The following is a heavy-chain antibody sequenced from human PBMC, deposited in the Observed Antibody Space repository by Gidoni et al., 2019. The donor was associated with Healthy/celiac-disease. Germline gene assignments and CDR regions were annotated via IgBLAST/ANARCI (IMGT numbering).Heavy chain of an antibody. J-gene: IGHJ4*02. Sequence: QVQLVESGGAFVKPGGSLRLSCAASGFPFSDYYMSWIRQDPGKGLEWVAYISSSGSTIYYADSVKGRFTISRDNAKNALYLQMNSVRAEDTAVYYWARDLIADRSPGYWGQGTLVTVSS. CDR1: GFPFSDYY. CDR2: ISSSGSTI. V-gene: IGHV3-11*01. CDR3: ARDLIADRSPGY. D-gene: IGHD6-6*01.